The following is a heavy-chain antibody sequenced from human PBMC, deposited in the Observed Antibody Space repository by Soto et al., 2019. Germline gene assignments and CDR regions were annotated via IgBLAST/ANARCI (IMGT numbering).Heavy chain of an antibody. V-gene: IGHV3-30-3*01. D-gene: IGHD2-21*02. CDR2: ISYDGSNK. Sequence: GGSLRLSCAASGFTFSSYAMHWVRQAPGKGLEWVAVISYDGSNKYYADSVKGRFTISRDNSKNTLYLQMNSLRAEDTAVYYCARPIREHIVVVTAILDAFDIWGQGTMVTVSS. CDR3: ARPIREHIVVVTAILDAFDI. CDR1: GFTFSSYA. J-gene: IGHJ3*02.